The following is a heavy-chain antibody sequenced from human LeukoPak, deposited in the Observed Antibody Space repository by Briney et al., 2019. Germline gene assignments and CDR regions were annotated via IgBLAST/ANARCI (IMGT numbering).Heavy chain of an antibody. D-gene: IGHD3-10*01. CDR1: GGSISSYY. V-gene: IGHV4-59*01. CDR3: ARVRYSITMGASGLFDH. Sequence: SETLSLTCTVSGGSISSYYWSWIRQPPGKGLEWIGYIYYSGSTNYNPSLKSRVTISVDTSKNQFSLKLSSVTAADTAVYYCARVRYSITMGASGLFDHWGQGTLVTVSS. J-gene: IGHJ4*02. CDR2: IYYSGST.